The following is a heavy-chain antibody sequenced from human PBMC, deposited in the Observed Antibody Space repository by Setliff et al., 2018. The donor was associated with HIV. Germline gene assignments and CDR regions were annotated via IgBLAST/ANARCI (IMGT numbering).Heavy chain of an antibody. CDR1: GGSISSGSYY. CDR2: IYTSGST. D-gene: IGHD3-22*01. J-gene: IGHJ4*02. CDR3: ARAPGYYDSSGHIDN. V-gene: IGHV4-61*09. Sequence: SETLSLTCTVSGGSISSGSYYWSWIRQPAGKGLEWIGHIYTSGSTDYNPSLKSRVTISVDTSKNQFSLKLSSVTAADTAVYYCARAPGYYDSSGHIDNWGQGTLVTVSS.